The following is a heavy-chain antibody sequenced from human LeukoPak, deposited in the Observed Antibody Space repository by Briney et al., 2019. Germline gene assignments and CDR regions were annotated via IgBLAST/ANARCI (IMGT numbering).Heavy chain of an antibody. J-gene: IGHJ4*02. Sequence: PGRSLRLSCAASGFTFSSYAMHWFRQAPGKGLEWVAVIPYDGNNKGFADSVKGRFTISRDNSKNTVYLQMNSLRPEDTAVYFCARYSDYWGQGTLVTVSS. CDR2: IPYDGNNK. CDR3: ARYSDY. V-gene: IGHV3-30-3*01. CDR1: GFTFSSYA.